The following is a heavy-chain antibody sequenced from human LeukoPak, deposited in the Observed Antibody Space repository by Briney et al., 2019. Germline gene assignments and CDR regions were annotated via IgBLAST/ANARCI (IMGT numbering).Heavy chain of an antibody. D-gene: IGHD3-22*01. CDR3: ARAPAEIGGYYPEYFRH. CDR1: GFTFSRYW. CDR2: IKSDGST. J-gene: IGHJ1*01. Sequence: GGSLRLSCAASGFTFSRYWMHWVRQAPGKGLVWVSRIKSDGSTNYAYSVKGRFTISRDNAKNTVSPQMNSLRAEDTGVYYCARAPAEIGGYYPEYFRHWGQGTLVTVSS. V-gene: IGHV3-74*01.